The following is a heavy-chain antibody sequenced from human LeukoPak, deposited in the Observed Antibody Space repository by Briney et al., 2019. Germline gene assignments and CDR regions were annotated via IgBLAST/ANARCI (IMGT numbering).Heavy chain of an antibody. CDR3: ARDHSMPQGAFDM. CDR1: GFTFSSYS. Sequence: GGSLRLSCAASGFTFSSYSMNWVRQAPGKGREGVSSISSSSSYIYYADSVKGGFTISRDKDQNSLYLQMNSVRAEDTGVYYCARDHSMPQGAFDMWGQGPMVSVSS. D-gene: IGHD2-2*01. V-gene: IGHV3-21*01. J-gene: IGHJ3*02. CDR2: ISSSSSYI.